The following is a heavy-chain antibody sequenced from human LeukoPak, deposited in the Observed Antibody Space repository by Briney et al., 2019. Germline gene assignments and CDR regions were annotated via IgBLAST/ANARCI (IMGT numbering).Heavy chain of an antibody. J-gene: IGHJ4*02. CDR1: GFTFSSYA. CDR2: ISGSGGST. CDR3: AKAAVRYCSSTSCPTI. D-gene: IGHD2-2*01. Sequence: PGGSLRLSCAASGFTFSSYAMSWVRQAPGKGLEWVSAISGSGGSTYYADSVKGRFTISRDNSKNTLYLQMNSLRAEDTAVYYCAKAAVRYCSSTSCPTIWGQGTLVTVSS. V-gene: IGHV3-23*01.